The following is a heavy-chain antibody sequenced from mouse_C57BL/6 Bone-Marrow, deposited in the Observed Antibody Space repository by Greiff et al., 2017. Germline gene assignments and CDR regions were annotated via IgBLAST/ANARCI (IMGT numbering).Heavy chain of an antibody. J-gene: IGHJ4*01. V-gene: IGHV1-54*01. CDR3: ARGGYAMDN. CDR2: INPASGGT. CDR1: GYAFTNYL. Sequence: VQLQQSGAELVRPGTSVKVSCKASGYAFTNYLIEWVKQRPGQGLEWIGVINPASGGTNYNQKFKGKATLTADKSSSTAYMQLSSLSSEDSAVYFCARGGYAMDNWGKGTSVTVSS.